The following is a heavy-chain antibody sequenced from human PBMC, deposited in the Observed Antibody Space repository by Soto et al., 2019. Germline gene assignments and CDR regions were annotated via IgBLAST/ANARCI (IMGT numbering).Heavy chain of an antibody. D-gene: IGHD6-13*01. CDR3: ARHIAAAGILAFDI. J-gene: IGHJ3*02. Sequence: ASVKVSCKASGYTFTSYDINWVRQATGQGLEWMGWMNPNSGNTGYAQKFQGRVTMTRNTSISTAYMELSSLRSEDTAVYYCARHIAAAGILAFDIWGQGTMVPVSS. CDR1: GYTFTSYD. CDR2: MNPNSGNT. V-gene: IGHV1-8*01.